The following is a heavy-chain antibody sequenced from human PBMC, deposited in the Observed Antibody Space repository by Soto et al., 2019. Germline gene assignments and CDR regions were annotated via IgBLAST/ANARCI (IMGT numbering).Heavy chain of an antibody. J-gene: IGHJ4*02. CDR2: ISGSGGST. Sequence: GGSLRLSCAYSGFTFXDYYMTWFRQAPGRGMEQISYISGSGGSTYYAAPVKGRFTISRDNSKSTLYLQMNSLRAEDKAVYYCAKYMTYYDILTGYMDYWGQGTLVTVS. V-gene: IGHV3-23*01. CDR3: AKYMTYYDILTGYMDY. CDR1: GFTFXDYY. D-gene: IGHD3-9*01.